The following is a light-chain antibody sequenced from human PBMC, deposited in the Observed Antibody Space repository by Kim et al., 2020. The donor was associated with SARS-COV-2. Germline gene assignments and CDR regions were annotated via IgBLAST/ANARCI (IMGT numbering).Light chain of an antibody. CDR3: QTWDTGVWV. J-gene: IGLJ3*02. Sequence: QPVLTQSPSASASLGASVKLTCTLSSGHGSYAIAWHQQQPEKGPRFLMNLNTDGSHTKGDGIPDRFSGSSSGAERYLTISSLQSEDEADYYCQTWDTGVWVFGGGTQLTVL. V-gene: IGLV4-69*01. CDR2: LNTDGSH. CDR1: SGHGSYA.